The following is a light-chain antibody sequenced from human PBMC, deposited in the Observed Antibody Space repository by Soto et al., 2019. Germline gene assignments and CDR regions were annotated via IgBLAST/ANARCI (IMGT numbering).Light chain of an antibody. CDR3: QQYNSYSLFT. J-gene: IGKJ3*01. Sequence: DIQMTQSPSTLSASVGDRVTITCRASQSTSSWLAWYQQKPGKAPKLLIYKASSLESGVPSRFSGSGSGTEFTLTISSLQPHDFATYYCQQYNSYSLFTFGPGTKVDIK. CDR1: QSTSSW. CDR2: KAS. V-gene: IGKV1-5*03.